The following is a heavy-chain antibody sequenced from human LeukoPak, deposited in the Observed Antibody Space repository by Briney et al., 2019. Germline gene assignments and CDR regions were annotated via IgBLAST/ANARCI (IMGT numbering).Heavy chain of an antibody. D-gene: IGHD2-15*01. CDR3: AKHSWPGSWRQPDDY. V-gene: IGHV3-23*01. J-gene: IGHJ4*02. CDR2: ISGSGGST. CDR1: GFTFSSYA. Sequence: AGGSLRLSCAASGFTFSSYAMSWVRQAPGEGLEWVSAISGSGGSTYYADSVKGRFTISRDNSKNTLYLQMNSLRAEDTAVYYCAKHSWPGSWRQPDDYWGQGTLVTVSS.